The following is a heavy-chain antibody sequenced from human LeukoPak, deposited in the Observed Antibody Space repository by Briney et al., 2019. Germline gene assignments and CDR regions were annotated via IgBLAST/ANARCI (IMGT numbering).Heavy chain of an antibody. CDR2: INAGNGNT. CDR1: GYTFTSYG. V-gene: IGHV1-3*03. Sequence: ASVKVSCKASGYTFTSYGISWVRQAPGQRLEWMGWINAGNGNTKYSQEFQGRVTITRDTSASTAYMELSSLRSEDMAVYYCAREYYDSSGYPVYFDYWGQGTLVTVSS. CDR3: AREYYDSSGYPVYFDY. J-gene: IGHJ4*02. D-gene: IGHD3-22*01.